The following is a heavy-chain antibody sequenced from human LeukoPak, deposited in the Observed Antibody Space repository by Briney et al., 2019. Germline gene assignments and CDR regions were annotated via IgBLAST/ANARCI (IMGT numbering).Heavy chain of an antibody. CDR1: GGTFSSYA. D-gene: IGHD6-6*01. CDR2: IIPIFGTA. V-gene: IGHV1-69*05. J-gene: IGHJ4*02. CDR3: ARGVEYSSSSLDY. Sequence: SVKVSCKASGGTFSSYAISWVRQAPGQGLEWMGGIIPIFGTANYAQKFQGRVTMTRDTSISTAYMELSRLRSDDTAVYYCARGVEYSSSSLDYWGQGTLVTVSS.